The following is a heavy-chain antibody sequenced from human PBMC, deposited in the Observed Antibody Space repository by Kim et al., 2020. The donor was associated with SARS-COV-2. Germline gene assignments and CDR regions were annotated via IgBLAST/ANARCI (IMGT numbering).Heavy chain of an antibody. CDR3: AREQVATQYYYYYGMDV. D-gene: IGHD3-16*01. J-gene: IGHJ6*01. CDR1: GFGLDNYA. CDR2: TTGGYGDT. V-gene: IGHV3-23*01. Sequence: GGSLRLSCAASGFGLDNYAITWVRQAPGEGLEWLAGTTGGYGDTYYADSVRGRFIVSRDKSTYAVHLQMNSLRAEDTAVYYCAREQVATQYYYYYGMDV.